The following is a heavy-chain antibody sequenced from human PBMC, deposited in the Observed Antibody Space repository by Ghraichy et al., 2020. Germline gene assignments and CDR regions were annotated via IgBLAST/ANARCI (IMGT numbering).Heavy chain of an antibody. CDR1: GFTFSNYW. J-gene: IGHJ4*02. D-gene: IGHD6-13*01. CDR3: ARVDIGTAGNYDY. CDR2: IKQDGSEK. Sequence: LSLTCAASGFTFSNYWMNWVRQAPGKGLEWVANIKQDGSEKNYVDSVKGRFTISRDNAKNSLYLQMNSLRGEDTAVYYCARVDIGTAGNYDYWGQGTLVTVSP. V-gene: IGHV3-7*03.